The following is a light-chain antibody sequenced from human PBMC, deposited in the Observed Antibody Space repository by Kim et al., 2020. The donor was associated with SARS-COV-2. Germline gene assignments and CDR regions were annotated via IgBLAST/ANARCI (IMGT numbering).Light chain of an antibody. CDR1: QSLNTY. CDR3: QQRTNWPPWT. V-gene: IGKV3-11*01. Sequence: SPGERATLSCRASQSLNTYLAWYQQKPGQAPRLLIYDASNRATGIPARFSGSGSGTDFTLTISSLEPEDFAVYYCQQRTNWPPWTFGQGTKVDIK. CDR2: DAS. J-gene: IGKJ1*01.